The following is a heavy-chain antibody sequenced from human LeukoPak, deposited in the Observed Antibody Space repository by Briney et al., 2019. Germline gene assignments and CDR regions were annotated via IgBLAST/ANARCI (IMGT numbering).Heavy chain of an antibody. CDR1: GFTFSSYS. D-gene: IGHD2-21*02. J-gene: IGHJ5*02. CDR3: MTGGHYSGT. V-gene: IGHV3-21*01. CDR2: ISSSSSYI. Sequence: GGSLRLSCAASGFTFSSYSMNWARQAPGKGLEWVSSISSSSSYIYYADSVKGRFTISRDNAKSSLYLQMSSLRVEDTAVYYCMTGGHYSGTWGQGSLVTVSS.